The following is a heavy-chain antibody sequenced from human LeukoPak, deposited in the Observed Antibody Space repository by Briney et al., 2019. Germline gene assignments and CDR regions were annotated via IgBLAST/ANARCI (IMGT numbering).Heavy chain of an antibody. Sequence: GGSLRLSCAASGFTFSSYSMNWVRQAPGKGLEWVSYISSSSSTIYYADSVKGRFTISRDNAKNSLYLQMNSLRDGDTAVYYCARAFGLTDYWGQGTLVTVSS. V-gene: IGHV3-48*02. CDR2: ISSSSSTI. D-gene: IGHD3/OR15-3a*01. CDR1: GFTFSSYS. CDR3: ARAFGLTDY. J-gene: IGHJ4*02.